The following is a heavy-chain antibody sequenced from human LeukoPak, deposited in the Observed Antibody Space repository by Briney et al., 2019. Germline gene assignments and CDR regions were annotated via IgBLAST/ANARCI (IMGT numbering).Heavy chain of an antibody. CDR1: GFTFSSYE. J-gene: IGHJ4*02. CDR3: ARQSLYYYDSH. CDR2: ISGSGSTI. D-gene: IGHD3-22*01. Sequence: GGSLRLSCAASGFTFSSYEMNWVRQAPGKGLEWVSYISGSGSTIYYADSVKGRFTISRDNAKNSLYLQMNSLRAEDTAVYYCARQSLYYYDSHWGQGTLVTVSS. V-gene: IGHV3-48*03.